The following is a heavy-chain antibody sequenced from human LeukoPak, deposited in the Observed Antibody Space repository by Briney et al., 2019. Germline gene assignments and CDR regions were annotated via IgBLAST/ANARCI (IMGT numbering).Heavy chain of an antibody. D-gene: IGHD6-6*01. CDR3: ARDRSIAAPYYYYYMDV. J-gene: IGHJ6*03. Sequence: GGSLRLSCAASGFTFSSYSMNWVRQAPGKGLEWVSSISSSSSYIYYADSVKGRFTISRDNAKNSPYLQMNSLRAEDTAVYYCARDRSIAAPYYYYYMDVWGKGTTVTVSS. CDR2: ISSSSSYI. CDR1: GFTFSSYS. V-gene: IGHV3-21*01.